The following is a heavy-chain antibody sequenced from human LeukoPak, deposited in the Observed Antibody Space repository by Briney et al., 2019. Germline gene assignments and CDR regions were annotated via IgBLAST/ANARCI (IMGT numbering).Heavy chain of an antibody. V-gene: IGHV4-39*01. Sequence: SETLSLTCTVSGDSISSGDLHWGWIRQPPGKGLEWIGSISNSGSTYYNASLKSRVTISVDTSKNQFSLKLSSVTAADTAVYYCARLSYRRFDYWGQGNLVTVSS. CDR1: GDSISSGDLH. CDR3: ARLSYRRFDY. D-gene: IGHD4-11*01. CDR2: ISNSGST. J-gene: IGHJ4*02.